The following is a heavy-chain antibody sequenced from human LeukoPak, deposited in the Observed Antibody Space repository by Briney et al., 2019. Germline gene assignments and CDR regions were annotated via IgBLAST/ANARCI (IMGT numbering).Heavy chain of an antibody. J-gene: IGHJ4*02. V-gene: IGHV1-2*02. CDR1: GYTFTVYF. Sequence: ASVKVSCKASGYTFTVYFVHWVRQAPGQGLEWVGWINPNGGGTNYAPKFQGRVTMTRDTSITTVYMELSGLRSDDAAVYFCARVPNYWGQGTLVTVSS. CDR3: ARVPNY. CDR2: INPNGGGT.